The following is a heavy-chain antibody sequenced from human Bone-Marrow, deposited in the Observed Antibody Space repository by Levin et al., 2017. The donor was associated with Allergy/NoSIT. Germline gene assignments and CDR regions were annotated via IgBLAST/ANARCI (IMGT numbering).Heavy chain of an antibody. CDR2: ISYDGSNK. CDR1: GFTFSTYA. V-gene: IGHV3-30-3*01. Sequence: LSLTCAASGFTFSTYAMHWVRQAPGKGLEWVAVISYDGSNKYYADSVKGRFIISRDNSKNTLYLQMNSLRAEDTAVYYCARDPYYYDSSGYSGWYFDYWGQGTLVTVSS. J-gene: IGHJ4*02. CDR3: ARDPYYYDSSGYSGWYFDY. D-gene: IGHD3-22*01.